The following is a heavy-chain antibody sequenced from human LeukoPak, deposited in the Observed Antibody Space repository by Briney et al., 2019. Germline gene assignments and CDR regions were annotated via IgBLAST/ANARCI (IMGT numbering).Heavy chain of an antibody. CDR1: GGTLSSYA. CDR3: ARSGGGYDFWSGYPYYFDY. Sequence: GSSVKVSCKASGGTLSSYAISWVRQAPGQGLEWMGGIIPIFGTANYAQKFQGRVTITADESTRTAYMQLSSLRSEDTAVYYCARSGGGYDFWSGYPYYFDYWGQGTLVTVSS. CDR2: IIPIFGTA. D-gene: IGHD3-3*01. J-gene: IGHJ4*02. V-gene: IGHV1-69*01.